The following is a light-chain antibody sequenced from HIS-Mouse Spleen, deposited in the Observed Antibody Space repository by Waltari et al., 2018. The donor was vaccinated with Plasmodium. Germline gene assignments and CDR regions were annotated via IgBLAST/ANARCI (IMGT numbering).Light chain of an antibody. CDR3: SSYAGSNNLV. CDR1: SSDVGGYNY. V-gene: IGLV2-8*01. J-gene: IGLJ2*01. Sequence: QSALTQPPSASASPAQSVTIPCPGTSSDVGGYNYVSWYQQHPGKATKLMIYEVTKRPSGVPDRFSGSKSGNTASLTVSGLQAEDEADYYCSSYAGSNNLVFGGGTKLTVL. CDR2: EVT.